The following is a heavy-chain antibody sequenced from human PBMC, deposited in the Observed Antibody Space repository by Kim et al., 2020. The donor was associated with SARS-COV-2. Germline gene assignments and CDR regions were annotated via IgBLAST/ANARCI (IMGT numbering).Heavy chain of an antibody. CDR1: GYTLTKLS. V-gene: IGHV1-24*01. CDR3: TTVGYTKSVEGYPDYYYYMDV. Sequence: ASVKVSCKVSGYTLTKLSMHWVRHVPGEGLEWMGGSDPEDGETIYAQKFQGRVTMTEDTSTDTAFMELSSLRSEDTAIYYCTTVGYTKSVEGYPDYYYYMDVWGKGTTVTVS. CDR2: SDPEDGET. D-gene: IGHD1-1*01. J-gene: IGHJ6*03.